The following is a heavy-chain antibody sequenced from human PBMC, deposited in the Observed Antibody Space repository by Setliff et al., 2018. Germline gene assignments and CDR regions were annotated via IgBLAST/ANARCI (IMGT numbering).Heavy chain of an antibody. D-gene: IGHD2-15*01. J-gene: IGHJ4*02. CDR1: GYNFITFG. V-gene: IGHV1-18*01. CDR2: ISPYNGDA. CDR3: TRGRGPRVVVAVPLDF. Sequence: ASVKVSCKTSGYNFITFGVNWVRQVPGQGFEWMGWISPYNGDANYAQKFQGRVTMTTDTSTGTAYMELRTLSSDDTAVYCCTRGRGPRVVVAVPLDFWGQGTLVTVSS.